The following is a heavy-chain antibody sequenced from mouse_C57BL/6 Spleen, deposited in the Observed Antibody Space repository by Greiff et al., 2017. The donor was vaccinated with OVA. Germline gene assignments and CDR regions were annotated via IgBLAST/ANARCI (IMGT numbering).Heavy chain of an antibody. CDR1: GYSITSGYY. CDR2: ISYDGSN. V-gene: IGHV3-6*01. CDR3: ARALYYDYEYYFDY. Sequence: EVKLVESGPGLVKPSQSLSLTCSVTGYSITSGYYWNWIRQFPGNKLEWMGYISYDGSNNYNPSLKNRISITRDTSKNQFFLKLNSVTTEDTATYYCARALYYDYEYYFDYWGQGTTLTVSS. J-gene: IGHJ2*01. D-gene: IGHD2-4*01.